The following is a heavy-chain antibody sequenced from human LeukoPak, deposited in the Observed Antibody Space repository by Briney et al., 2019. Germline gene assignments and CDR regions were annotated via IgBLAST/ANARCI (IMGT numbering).Heavy chain of an antibody. J-gene: IGHJ5*02. D-gene: IGHD3-10*01. V-gene: IGHV3-30*02. CDR1: GFTFSSYG. CDR3: AKERQYYYGSGSFGWFDP. Sequence: PGGSLRLSCAASGFTFSSYGMHWVRQAPGKGLEWVAFIRYDGSNKYYADSVKGRFTISRDNSKNTLYLQMNSLRAEDTAVYYCAKERQYYYGSGSFGWFDPWGQGTLVTVSS. CDR2: IRYDGSNK.